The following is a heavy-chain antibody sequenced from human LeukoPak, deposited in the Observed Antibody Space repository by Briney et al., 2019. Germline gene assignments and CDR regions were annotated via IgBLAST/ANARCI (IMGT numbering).Heavy chain of an antibody. V-gene: IGHV3-66*01. CDR3: ARVRHRHGHYFDF. J-gene: IGHJ4*02. CDR1: GFTFSRNY. Sequence: GGSLRLSCEASGFTFSRNYMAWVRQAPGKGLEWVSVIYSVGSTYYADSVKDRFIISRDDSKSTLYLQMNTLRAEDTAVYHCARVRHRHGHYFDFWGQGTLATVSS. CDR2: IYSVGST. D-gene: IGHD5-24*01.